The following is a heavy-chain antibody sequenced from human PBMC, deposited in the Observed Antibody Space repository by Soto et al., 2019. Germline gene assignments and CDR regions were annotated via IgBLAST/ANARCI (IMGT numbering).Heavy chain of an antibody. CDR1: GGSFGGYQ. Sequence: QVQLQQWGAGLLKPSETLSLTCAVYGGSFGGYQWSWIRQPPGEGLEWIGEINQSGSTNYNPSLKSRVAISVATSETQFSLRLNSLSAADTAVYYCARAVPWRKSFDIWGQGTAVTVSS. CDR2: INQSGST. CDR3: ARAVPWRKSFDI. J-gene: IGHJ3*02. V-gene: IGHV4-34*01.